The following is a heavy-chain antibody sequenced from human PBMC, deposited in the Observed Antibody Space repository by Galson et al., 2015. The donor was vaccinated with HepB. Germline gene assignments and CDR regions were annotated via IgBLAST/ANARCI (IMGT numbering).Heavy chain of an antibody. CDR3: AKDPDFDFYSEKSTTFDY. J-gene: IGHJ4*02. CDR2: ISGAGHNT. V-gene: IGHV3-23*01. Sequence: SLRLSCAASRFSFDTYAMSWVRQAPGKGLEWVSSISGAGHNTYYADAVRGRFTISRDNSKNTVYLQMISLRDVDTAMYYCAKDPDFDFYSEKSTTFDYWGRGTLVTVSS. CDR1: RFSFDTYA. D-gene: IGHD3-3*01.